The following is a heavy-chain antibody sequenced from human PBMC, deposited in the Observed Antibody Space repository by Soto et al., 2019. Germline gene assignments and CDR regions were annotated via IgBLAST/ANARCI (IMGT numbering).Heavy chain of an antibody. D-gene: IGHD2-8*01. CDR3: ASSVTNVLYYYYGMDV. CDR2: IWYDGSNK. CDR1: GFTFSSYG. V-gene: IGHV3-33*01. Sequence: GGSLRLSCAASGFTFSSYGMHWVRQAPGKGLEWVAVIWYDGSNKYYADSVKGRFTISRDNSKNTLYLQMNSLRAEDTAVYYCASSVTNVLYYYYGMDVWGQGTTVTVSS. J-gene: IGHJ6*02.